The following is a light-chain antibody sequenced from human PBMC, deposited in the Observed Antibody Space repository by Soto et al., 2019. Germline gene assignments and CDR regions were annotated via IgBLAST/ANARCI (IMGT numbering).Light chain of an antibody. CDR3: SSYTSRTTV. CDR1: TSDLGGSDY. J-gene: IGLJ3*02. V-gene: IGLV2-14*01. CDR2: EVS. Sequence: QSALTQPASVSGSPGQSITISCTGTTSDLGGSDYVSWYQHHPGKAPKLIIYEVSNRPSGVSNRFSGSKSGNTASLTISGLQAEDEADYYCSSYTSRTTVFGGGTKVTVL.